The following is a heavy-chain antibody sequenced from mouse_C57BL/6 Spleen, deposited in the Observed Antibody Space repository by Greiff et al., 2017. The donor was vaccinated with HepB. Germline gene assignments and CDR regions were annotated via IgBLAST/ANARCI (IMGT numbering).Heavy chain of an antibody. D-gene: IGHD2-1*01. Sequence: EVQGVESGEGLVKPGGSLKLSCAASGFTFSSYAMSWVRQTPEKRLEWVAYISSGGDYIYYADTVKGRFTISRDNARNTLYLQMSSLKSEDTAMYYCTRDGNVPYWYFDVWGTGTTVTVSS. CDR3: TRDGNVPYWYFDV. CDR1: GFTFSSYA. CDR2: ISSGGDYI. V-gene: IGHV5-9-1*02. J-gene: IGHJ1*03.